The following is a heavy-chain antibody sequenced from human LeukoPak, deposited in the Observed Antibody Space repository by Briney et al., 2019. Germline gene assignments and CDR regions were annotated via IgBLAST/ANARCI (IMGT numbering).Heavy chain of an antibody. D-gene: IGHD3-22*01. CDR3: ARGRLGPSYYDSSGYFDY. V-gene: IGHV3-74*01. CDR2: INSDGSST. J-gene: IGHJ4*02. CDR1: GFTFSSYW. Sequence: GGSLRLSCAASGFTFSSYWMHWVRQAPGKGLVWVSRINSDGSSTSYADSVKGRFTISRDNAKNTLYLQMNSLRAEDTAVYYCARGRLGPSYYDSSGYFDYWGQGTLVTVSS.